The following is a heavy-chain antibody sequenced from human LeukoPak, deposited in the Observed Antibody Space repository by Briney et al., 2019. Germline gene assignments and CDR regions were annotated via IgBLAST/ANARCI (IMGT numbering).Heavy chain of an antibody. V-gene: IGHV3-30*02. CDR2: IRYDGSNK. CDR1: GFIFSSYG. CDR3: AKDFGDHAGAFDI. J-gene: IGHJ3*02. Sequence: GRSLRLSCAASGFIFSSYGMHWVRQAPGKGLEWVAFIRYDGSNKYYTDSVKGRFTISRDNSKNTLYLQMNSLRAEDTAVYYCAKDFGDHAGAFDIWGQGTMLTVSS. D-gene: IGHD3-10*01.